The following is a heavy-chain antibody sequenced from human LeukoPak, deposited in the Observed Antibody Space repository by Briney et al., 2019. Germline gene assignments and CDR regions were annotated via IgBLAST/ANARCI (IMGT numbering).Heavy chain of an antibody. Sequence: PSETLSLTCAVYGGPFSGYYWSWIRQPPGKGLEWIGEINHSGSTNYNPSLKSRVTISVDTSKNQFSLKLSSVTAADTAVYYCARGPAFLWSGYYTSFDYWGQGTLVTVSS. J-gene: IGHJ4*02. D-gene: IGHD3-3*01. CDR1: GGPFSGYY. CDR2: INHSGST. V-gene: IGHV4-34*01. CDR3: ARGPAFLWSGYYTSFDY.